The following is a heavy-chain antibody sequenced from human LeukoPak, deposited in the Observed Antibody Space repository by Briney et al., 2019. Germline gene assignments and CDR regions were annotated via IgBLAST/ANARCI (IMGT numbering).Heavy chain of an antibody. Sequence: GGSLRLSCAASGFTFSTYGMHWVRQAPGKGLEWVAFIRYDGSDKYYSDSVKGRFTISRDNSKNTLSLQMNSLRPEDTGVYYCTRLYSRVGPFDYWGQGTLVTVSS. J-gene: IGHJ4*02. D-gene: IGHD5-18*01. CDR2: IRYDGSDK. V-gene: IGHV3-30*02. CDR3: TRLYSRVGPFDY. CDR1: GFTFSTYG.